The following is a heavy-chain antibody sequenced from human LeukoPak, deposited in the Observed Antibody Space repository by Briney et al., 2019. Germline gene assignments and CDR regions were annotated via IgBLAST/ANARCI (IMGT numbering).Heavy chain of an antibody. V-gene: IGHV3-48*03. J-gene: IGHJ4*02. CDR2: ISSSGRTI. Sequence: GGSLRLSCAASGFTFSSYEMNWVRQARGKGLEWCTYISSSGRTIYYGDSVKGRFTISRDNAKNSLYLQMNSLRAEDTAVYYCARVPYCSGGSCYSFPFDYWGQGTMVTVST. CDR3: ARVPYCSGGSCYSFPFDY. D-gene: IGHD2-15*01. CDR1: GFTFSSYE.